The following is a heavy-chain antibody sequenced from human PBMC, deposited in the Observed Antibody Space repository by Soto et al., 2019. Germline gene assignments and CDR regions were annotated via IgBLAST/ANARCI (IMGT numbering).Heavy chain of an antibody. CDR1: GYTFTSYG. CDR3: ARDHQYSSGLPGYFYY. Sequence: GASVKVSCKASGYTFTSYGISWVRQAPGQGLEWMGWISAYNGSTNYAQKLQGRVTMTTDTSTSTAYMELRSLRSDDTAVYYCARDHQYSSGLPGYFYYCGQGTPVPVSS. CDR2: ISAYNGST. J-gene: IGHJ4*02. V-gene: IGHV1-18*01. D-gene: IGHD6-19*01.